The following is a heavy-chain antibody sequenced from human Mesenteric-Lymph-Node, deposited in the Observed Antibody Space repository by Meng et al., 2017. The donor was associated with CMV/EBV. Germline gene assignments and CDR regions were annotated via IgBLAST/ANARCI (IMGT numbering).Heavy chain of an antibody. CDR1: GGSFSGSY. CDR3: ARHQRWLKSEGGFNY. D-gene: IGHD4-23*01. V-gene: IGHV4-34*01. CDR2: INHSGST. J-gene: IGHJ4*02. Sequence: QGQLKQVGAGLLTPSETLSLTCAVYGGSFSGSYWSWIRQPPGKGLEWIGEINHSGSTNYNPSLKSRVTISVDTSKNQFSLKLSSVTAADTAVYYCARHQRWLKSEGGFNYWGQGTLVTVSS.